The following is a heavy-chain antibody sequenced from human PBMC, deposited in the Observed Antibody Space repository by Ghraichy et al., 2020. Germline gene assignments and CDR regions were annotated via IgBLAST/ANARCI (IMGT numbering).Heavy chain of an antibody. D-gene: IGHD3-10*01. V-gene: IGHV3-53*01. CDR3: AREGPFYGSGSYSLDY. Sequence: GESLNISCAASGFTFSSYGMHWVRQAPGKGLEWVAVIYSGGSTYYADSVKGRFTISRDNSKNTLYLQMNSLRAEDTAVYYCAREGPFYGSGSYSLDYWGQGTLVTVSS. CDR1: GFTFSSYG. CDR2: IYSGGST. J-gene: IGHJ4*02.